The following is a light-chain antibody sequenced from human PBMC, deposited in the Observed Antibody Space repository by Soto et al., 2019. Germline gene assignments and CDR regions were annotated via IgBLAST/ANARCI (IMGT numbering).Light chain of an antibody. CDR3: SSYTSSSTRV. Sequence: QSALTQPASVSGSPGQSITISCTGTSSDVGVYNYVSWYQQHPGKAPKLMIYEVSNRPLGVSNRFSGSKSGNTASLTISGLQAEDEGDYYCSSYTSSSTRVFGTGTKLTVL. J-gene: IGLJ1*01. V-gene: IGLV2-14*01. CDR1: SSDVGVYNY. CDR2: EVS.